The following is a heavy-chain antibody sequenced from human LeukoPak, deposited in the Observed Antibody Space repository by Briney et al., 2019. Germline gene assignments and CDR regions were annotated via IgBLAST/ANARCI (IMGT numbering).Heavy chain of an antibody. CDR1: GYTLTELS. J-gene: IGHJ4*02. Sequence: RASVKVSCKVSGYTLTELSMHWVRQAPGKGLEWMGGFDPEDGETIYAQKFQGRVTMTEDTSTDTAYMELSSLRSEDMAVYYCATDLGYSSSLGTFDYWGQGTLVTVSS. V-gene: IGHV1-24*01. CDR2: FDPEDGET. D-gene: IGHD6-6*01. CDR3: ATDLGYSSSLGTFDY.